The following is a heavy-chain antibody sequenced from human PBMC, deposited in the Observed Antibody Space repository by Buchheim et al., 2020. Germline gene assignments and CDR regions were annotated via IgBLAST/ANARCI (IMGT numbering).Heavy chain of an antibody. CDR3: AKGVKYSSGWYGDY. CDR2: ISYDGSNK. Sequence: QVQLVESGGGVVQPGRSLRLSCAASGFTFSSYGMHWVRQAPGKGLEWVAVISYDGSNKYYADSVKGRFTISSDNSKNTLYLQMNSLRAEDTAVYYCAKGVKYSSGWYGDYWGQGTL. J-gene: IGHJ4*02. D-gene: IGHD6-19*01. CDR1: GFTFSSYG. V-gene: IGHV3-30*18.